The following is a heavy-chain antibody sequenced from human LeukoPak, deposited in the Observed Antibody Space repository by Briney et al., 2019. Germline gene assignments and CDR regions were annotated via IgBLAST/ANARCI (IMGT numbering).Heavy chain of an antibody. CDR1: GFTFSSYA. J-gene: IGHJ4*02. CDR3: ATGSGSYPPYYFDY. Sequence: GGSLRLSCAASGFTFSSYAMSWVRQAPGKGLEWVSAISGSGGSTYYADSVKGRFTISRDNSKNTLYLQMNSLRDEDTAVYYCATGSGSYPPYYFDYWGQGTLVTVSS. D-gene: IGHD1-26*01. CDR2: ISGSGGST. V-gene: IGHV3-23*01.